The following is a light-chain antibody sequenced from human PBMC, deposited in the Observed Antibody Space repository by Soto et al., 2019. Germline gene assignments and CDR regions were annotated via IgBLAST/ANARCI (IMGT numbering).Light chain of an antibody. Sequence: DIVMTQSPDSLAVSLGERATINCKSSQSVLSGSNNKNYLAWYQQKPGQPPKLLIYWASTRESGVPDRFSGSGSGTDFTLTISSLQAEDVAVYYCQQSYSTPRTFGQGTKVEIK. CDR2: WAS. V-gene: IGKV4-1*01. CDR1: QSVLSGSNNKNY. CDR3: QQSYSTPRT. J-gene: IGKJ1*01.